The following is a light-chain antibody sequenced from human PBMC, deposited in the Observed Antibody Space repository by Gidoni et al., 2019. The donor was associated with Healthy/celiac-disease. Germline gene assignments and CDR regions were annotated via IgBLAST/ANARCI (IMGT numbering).Light chain of an antibody. CDR1: QSVSSN. CDR2: GAS. J-gene: IGKJ4*01. V-gene: IGKV3-15*01. CDR3: QQYNNWLLLT. Sequence: EIVMTQSPATLSVSPGERATLSCRASQSVSSNLAWYQQKPGQAPRLLIYGASTRATGIPARFSGSGSGTEFTLTISSLQSEEFAVYYCQQYNNWLLLTFGGXTKVEIK.